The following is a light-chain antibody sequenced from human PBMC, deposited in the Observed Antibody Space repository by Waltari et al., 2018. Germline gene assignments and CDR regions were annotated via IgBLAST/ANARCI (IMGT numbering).Light chain of an antibody. CDR3: ASQTLDGLVL. CDR1: GSSVGASDS. Sequence: QSALTQPASVSGSPGQSITISCSGVGSSVGASDSVSWHQHHPGKAPQVIIYDVTNRPSGVSDRFSASKSANTASLTISRLQPEDEADYYCASQTLDGLVLFGGGTRLTVL. J-gene: IGLJ2*01. CDR2: DVT. V-gene: IGLV2-14*03.